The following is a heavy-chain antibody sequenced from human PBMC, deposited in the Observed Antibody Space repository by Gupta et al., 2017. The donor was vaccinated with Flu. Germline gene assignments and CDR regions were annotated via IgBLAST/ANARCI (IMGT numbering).Heavy chain of an antibody. D-gene: IGHD2-2*02. CDR2: INPNSGGT. CDR1: GYTFTGYY. V-gene: IGHV1-2*02. CDR3: AREGVGSGKYQLLYHAFDI. J-gene: IGHJ3*02. Sequence: QVQLVQSGPEVKKPGASVKVPCKASGYTFTGYYMHWVRQAPGQGLEWMGWINPNSGGTNYAQKFQGRGTMTRDTSSSTAYMELSRLRSDDTAVYSCAREGVGSGKYQLLYHAFDIWGQGTMVTVSS.